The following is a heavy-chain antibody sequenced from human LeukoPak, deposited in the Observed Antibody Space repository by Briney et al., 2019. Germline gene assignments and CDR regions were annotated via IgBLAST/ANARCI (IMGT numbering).Heavy chain of an antibody. CDR2: IYYSGST. D-gene: IGHD3-10*01. J-gene: IGHJ4*02. Sequence: PSETLSLTCTVSGGSISSYYWSWIRQPPGKGLEWIGYIYYSGSTNYNPSLKSRVTISVDTSKNQFSLKLGSVTAADTAVYYCARHGYYGSGPDYWGQGTLVTVSS. CDR1: GGSISSYY. V-gene: IGHV4-59*01. CDR3: ARHGYYGSGPDY.